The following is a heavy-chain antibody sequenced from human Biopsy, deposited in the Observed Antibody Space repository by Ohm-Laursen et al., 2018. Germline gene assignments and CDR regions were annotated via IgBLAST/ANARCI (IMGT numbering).Heavy chain of an antibody. D-gene: IGHD3-3*01. V-gene: IGHV1-2*02. Sequence: ATVTISCKASGYTFTSYDISWVRQAPGQGLEWMGWIAPKSGGTNYAQKFQGRVTMTRDTSISTTYMELRRLTSDDTAVFYCARELGDFWGGRQFDFWGQGTLVTVSS. CDR1: GYTFTSYD. CDR2: IAPKSGGT. J-gene: IGHJ5*01. CDR3: ARELGDFWGGRQFDF.